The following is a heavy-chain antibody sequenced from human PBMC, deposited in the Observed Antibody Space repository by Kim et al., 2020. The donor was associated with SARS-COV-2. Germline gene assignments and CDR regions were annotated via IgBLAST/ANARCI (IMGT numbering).Heavy chain of an antibody. CDR3: AKLRDGYNYLDY. D-gene: IGHD5-12*01. J-gene: IGHJ4*02. Sequence: YYADSVKGRFTISRDNSKNTLYLQMNSLRAEDTAVYYCAKLRDGYNYLDYWGQGTLVTVSS. V-gene: IGHV3-30*02.